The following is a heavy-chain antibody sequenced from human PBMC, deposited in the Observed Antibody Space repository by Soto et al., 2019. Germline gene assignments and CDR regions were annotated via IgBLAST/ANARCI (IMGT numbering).Heavy chain of an antibody. CDR3: ARDLGGYVHLWDKSNY. Sequence: ESGGGVVQPGASLRLSCAASGFRFSGFAMHWVRQVPGKGLEWVAVTSFDASENFYVDSVKGRFSISRDDSHNTVFLQMNGLRPEDTGIYYCARDLGGYVHLWDKSNYWGQGTLVNVSS. V-gene: IGHV3-30*04. CDR1: GFRFSGFA. J-gene: IGHJ4*02. D-gene: IGHD5-12*01. CDR2: TSFDASEN.